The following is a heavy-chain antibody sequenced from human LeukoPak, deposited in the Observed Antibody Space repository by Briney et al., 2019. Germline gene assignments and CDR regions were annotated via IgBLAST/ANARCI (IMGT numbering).Heavy chain of an antibody. V-gene: IGHV3-48*03. J-gene: IGHJ4*02. D-gene: IGHD5-18*01. CDR2: ISGSGNTI. Sequence: GGSLRLSCAASGFTVSSNEMNWVRQAPGKGLEWVSYISGSGNTIYYADSVKGRFTISRDNAKNSLYLQMNSLRAEDTAVYYCARDERGGYSYGLGFDYWGQGTLVTVSS. CDR3: ARDERGGYSYGLGFDY. CDR1: GFTVSSNE.